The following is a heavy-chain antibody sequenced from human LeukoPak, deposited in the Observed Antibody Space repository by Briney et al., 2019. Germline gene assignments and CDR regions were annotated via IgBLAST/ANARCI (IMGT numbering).Heavy chain of an antibody. J-gene: IGHJ6*02. CDR1: GFTFSSYA. Sequence: GGSLRLSCAASGFTFSSYAMSWDRQAPGKGLEWVSVISHRGGSTYYADSVKGRFTISRDNSRNTLYLQMNSLRAEDTAVYYCAKDRPINDGWGYSMDVWGQGTTVTVSS. D-gene: IGHD6-19*01. V-gene: IGHV3-23*01. CDR2: ISHRGGST. CDR3: AKDRPINDGWGYSMDV.